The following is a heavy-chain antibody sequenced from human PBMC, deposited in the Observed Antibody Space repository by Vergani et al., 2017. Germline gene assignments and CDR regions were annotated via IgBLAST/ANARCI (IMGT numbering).Heavy chain of an antibody. V-gene: IGHV1-58*01. Sequence: QMQLVQSGPEVKKPGTTVKVSCKASGFTFTSSAVQWVRQARGQRLEWIGWIVVGSGNTNYAQKFQERVTITRDMSTSTVYMELSSLRSEDTAVYYCAAALRYFDWLLFPPLDYWGQGTLVTVSS. CDR2: IVVGSGNT. CDR3: AAALRYFDWLLFPPLDY. CDR1: GFTFTSSA. J-gene: IGHJ4*02. D-gene: IGHD3-9*01.